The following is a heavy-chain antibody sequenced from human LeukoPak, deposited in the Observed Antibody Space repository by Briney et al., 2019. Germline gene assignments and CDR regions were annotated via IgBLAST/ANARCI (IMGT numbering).Heavy chain of an antibody. Sequence: GGSLRLSCAASGFTFSSYAMSWVRQAPGKGLEWVSAISGSGGSTYYADSVKGRFTISGDNSKNTLYLQMNSLRAEDTAVYYCAKDLIPGIAAAGTDLYNYWGQGTLVTVSS. CDR3: AKDLIPGIAAAGTDLYNY. CDR1: GFTFSSYA. J-gene: IGHJ4*02. CDR2: ISGSGGST. V-gene: IGHV3-23*01. D-gene: IGHD6-13*01.